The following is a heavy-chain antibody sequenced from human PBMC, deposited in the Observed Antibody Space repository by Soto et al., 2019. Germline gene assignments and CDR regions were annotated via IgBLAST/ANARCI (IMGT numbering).Heavy chain of an antibody. CDR2: IYYSGST. CDR3: ARARVLRIAAAGPSGGWFDP. V-gene: IGHV4-31*03. CDR1: GGSISSGGYY. D-gene: IGHD6-13*01. Sequence: QVQLQESGPGLVKPSQTLSLTCTVSGGSISSGGYYWSWIRQHPGKGLEWIGYIYYSGSTYYNPSLKSRVTISVDTSKNQFSLKLSSVTAADTAVYYCARARVLRIAAAGPSGGWFDPWGQGTLVTVSS. J-gene: IGHJ5*02.